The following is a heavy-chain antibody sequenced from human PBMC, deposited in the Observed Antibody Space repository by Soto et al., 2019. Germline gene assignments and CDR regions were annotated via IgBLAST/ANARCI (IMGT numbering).Heavy chain of an antibody. D-gene: IGHD3-16*01. CDR3: ARAKTGEGYYYYGMDV. CDR2: ISWNSGSI. CDR1: GFTFDDYA. Sequence: GGSLRLSCAASGFTFDDYAMHWVRQAPGKGLEWVSGISWNSGSIGYADSVKGRFTISRDNAKNSLYLQMNSLRAEDTAVYYCARAKTGEGYYYYGMDVWGQGTTVTVS. J-gene: IGHJ6*02. V-gene: IGHV3-9*01.